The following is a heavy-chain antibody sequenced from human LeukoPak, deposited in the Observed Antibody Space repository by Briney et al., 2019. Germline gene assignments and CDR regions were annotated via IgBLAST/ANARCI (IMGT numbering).Heavy chain of an antibody. V-gene: IGHV3-23*01. D-gene: IGHD3-10*01. CDR2: ISGSENT. J-gene: IGHJ6*04. CDR3: AKDPMWFGEGDYKYYMDV. Sequence: GGSLRLSCAASGFIFSSYAMSWARQAPGKGLEWVSGISGSENTYYADSVKGRFTISRDNSKNTLYLQMNSLRAEDTVVYYCAKDPMWFGEGDYKYYMDVWGKGTTVTVSS. CDR1: GFIFSSYA.